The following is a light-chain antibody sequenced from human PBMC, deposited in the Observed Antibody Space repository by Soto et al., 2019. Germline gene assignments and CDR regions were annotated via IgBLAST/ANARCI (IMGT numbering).Light chain of an antibody. Sequence: DIQMTQSPSSLSASVGDRVTITCRASQSISSYLNWYQQKPGKAPKLLIYAASSLQSGVPSRFSGRGSGTDFTLTISSLQPEYFATYYCQQSYSTPRVTCGPGTKVDIK. CDR3: QQSYSTPRVT. J-gene: IGKJ3*01. CDR2: AAS. V-gene: IGKV1-39*01. CDR1: QSISSY.